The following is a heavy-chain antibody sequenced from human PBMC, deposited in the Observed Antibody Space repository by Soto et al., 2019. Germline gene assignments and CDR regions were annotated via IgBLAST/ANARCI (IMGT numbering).Heavy chain of an antibody. CDR3: ARSNLRDYYYGMDV. V-gene: IGHV3-53*01. Sequence: EGSLRLPCAASGFTVSSNYMSWVRQAPGKGLEWVSVIYSGGSTYYADSVKGRFTISRDNAKNTLYLQMNSLRAEDTAVYYCARSNLRDYYYGMDVWGQGTTVTVSS. CDR1: GFTVSSNY. CDR2: IYSGGST. J-gene: IGHJ6*02.